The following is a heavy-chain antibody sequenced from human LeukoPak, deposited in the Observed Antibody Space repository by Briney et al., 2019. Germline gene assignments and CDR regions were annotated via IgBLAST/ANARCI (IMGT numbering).Heavy chain of an antibody. D-gene: IGHD3-3*01. Sequence: GGSLRLSCAASGFTFSSYSMSWVRQAPGKGLEWVSAISGSGGSTYYADSVKGRFTISRDNSKNTLYLQMNSLRAEDTAVYYCANHVTIFGVDLDHWGQGTLVTVSS. V-gene: IGHV3-23*01. CDR2: ISGSGGST. CDR3: ANHVTIFGVDLDH. CDR1: GFTFSSYS. J-gene: IGHJ4*02.